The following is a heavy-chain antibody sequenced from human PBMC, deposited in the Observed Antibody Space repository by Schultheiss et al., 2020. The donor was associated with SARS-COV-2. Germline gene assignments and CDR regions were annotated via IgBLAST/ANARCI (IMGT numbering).Heavy chain of an antibody. CDR3: ARNYYDSSGYYWPPRAVGY. CDR2: ISYDGSNK. Sequence: GGSLRLSCAASGFTFSIYGMHWVRQAPGKGLEWVAVISYDGSNKYYADSVKGRFTISRDNSKNTLYLQMNSLRAEDTAVYYCARNYYDSSGYYWPPRAVGYWGQGTLVTVSS. D-gene: IGHD3-22*01. V-gene: IGHV3-30*03. CDR1: GFTFSIYG. J-gene: IGHJ4*02.